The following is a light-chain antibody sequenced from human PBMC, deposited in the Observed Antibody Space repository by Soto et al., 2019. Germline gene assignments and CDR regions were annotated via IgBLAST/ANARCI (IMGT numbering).Light chain of an antibody. CDR2: DNN. CDR3: GTWNSALRARV. CDR1: SSNIGSNF. J-gene: IGLJ3*02. Sequence: QSVLTQPPSVSAAPGQRVTISCSGSSSNIGSNFVSWYEQSPGTAPTPLIYDNNKRPSGIPDRFTGSKSGTSATLGITGLQPGDEAVYYCGTWNSALRARVFGGGTKVTVL. V-gene: IGLV1-51*01.